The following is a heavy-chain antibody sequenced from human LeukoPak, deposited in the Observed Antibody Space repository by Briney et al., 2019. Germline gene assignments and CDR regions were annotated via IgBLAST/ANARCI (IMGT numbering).Heavy chain of an antibody. Sequence: SETLSLTCTVSGGSISSYYWSWIRQPPDKGLEWIGDIYSSGSTNYNPSLKSRVTISVDTSKNQFSLKLSSVAAADTAVYFCARPGYTSAGAHAFDIWGQGTMVTVSS. CDR2: IYSSGST. CDR3: ARPGYTSAGAHAFDI. V-gene: IGHV4-59*08. CDR1: GGSISSYY. J-gene: IGHJ3*02. D-gene: IGHD3-16*02.